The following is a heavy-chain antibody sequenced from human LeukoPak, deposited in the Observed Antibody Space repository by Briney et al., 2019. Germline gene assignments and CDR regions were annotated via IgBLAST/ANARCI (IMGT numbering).Heavy chain of an antibody. Sequence: PGGSLRLSCAASGFTFSGSAMHWVRQASGKGLEWVGRIRSKANSYATEYAASVKGRFTISRDDSKNTAYLQMNSLKTEDTAVYYCARQESGVVPAALLPWGQGTLVTVSS. D-gene: IGHD2-2*01. J-gene: IGHJ5*02. CDR2: IRSKANSYAT. CDR1: GFTFSGSA. CDR3: ARQESGVVPAALLP. V-gene: IGHV3-73*01.